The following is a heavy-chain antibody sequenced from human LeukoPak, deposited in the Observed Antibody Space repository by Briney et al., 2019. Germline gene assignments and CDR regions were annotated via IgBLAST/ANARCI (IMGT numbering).Heavy chain of an antibody. CDR2: ISYDRSNK. D-gene: IGHD6-19*01. CDR1: GFTFSSYA. V-gene: IGHV3-30*09. J-gene: IGHJ4*02. Sequence: GGSLRLSCAASGFTFSSYAMHWVRQAPGKGLEWVAVISYDRSNKYYADSVKGRFAISRDNSKNTLYLQMNSLRAEDTAVYYCARFVAGHYWGQGTLVTVSS. CDR3: ARFVAGHY.